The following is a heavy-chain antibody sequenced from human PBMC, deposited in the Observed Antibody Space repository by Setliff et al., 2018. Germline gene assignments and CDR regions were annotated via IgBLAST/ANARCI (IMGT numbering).Heavy chain of an antibody. CDR1: GYTFTNYY. Sequence: ASVKVSCKASGYTFTNYYIHWVRQAPGQGLGWVGIINPSGGSTSYAQKFQGRVTMTRDTSTSTVYMELSSLRSEDTAMYFCAKSGDYSNRGHFDCWGQGTLVTVSS. CDR3: AKSGDYSNRGHFDC. V-gene: IGHV1-46*03. CDR2: INPSGGST. D-gene: IGHD4-4*01. J-gene: IGHJ4*02.